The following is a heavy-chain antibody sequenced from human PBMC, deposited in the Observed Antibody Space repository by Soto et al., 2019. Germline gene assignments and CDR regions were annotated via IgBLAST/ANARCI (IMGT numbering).Heavy chain of an antibody. V-gene: IGHV1-46*01. D-gene: IGHD5-18*01. CDR1: GDTFTSYY. J-gene: IGHJ4*02. CDR2: INPNGGST. CDR3: ARGRRNTAMVTDAY. Sequence: ASVKVSCKAPGDTFTSYYMHWVRQAPGHGLEWMGVINPNGGSTRFAQKFQGRVTMTRDTSTSTVYMELRGLTSEDTAVYYCARGRRNTAMVTDAYWGQGTLVTVSS.